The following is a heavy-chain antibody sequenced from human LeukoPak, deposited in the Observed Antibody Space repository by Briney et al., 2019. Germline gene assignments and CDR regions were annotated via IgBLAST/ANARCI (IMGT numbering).Heavy chain of an antibody. CDR2: IYYSGST. D-gene: IGHD6-19*01. V-gene: IGHV4-59*01. Sequence: SETLSLTCTVSGGSISSYYWSWIRQPPGKGLEWLGYIYYSGSTNNNPSLKSRVTISVDTSKNQFSLKLSSVTAADTAVYYCARGYSSGWFSVGYFDYWGQGTLVTVSS. CDR3: ARGYSSGWFSVGYFDY. J-gene: IGHJ4*02. CDR1: GGSISSYY.